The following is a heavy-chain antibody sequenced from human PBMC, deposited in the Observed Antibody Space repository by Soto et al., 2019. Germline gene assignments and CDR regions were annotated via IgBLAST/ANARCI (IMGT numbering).Heavy chain of an antibody. CDR3: ARRVSGYDLQSDWFDP. CDR1: GGSISSSSYY. Sequence: SETLSLTCTVSGGSISSSSYYWGWIRQPPGKGLEWIGSIYYSGSTYYNPSLKSRVTISVDTSKNQFSLKLSSVTAADTAVYYCARRVSGYDLQSDWFDPWGQGTLVTVSS. CDR2: IYYSGST. D-gene: IGHD5-12*01. V-gene: IGHV4-39*01. J-gene: IGHJ5*02.